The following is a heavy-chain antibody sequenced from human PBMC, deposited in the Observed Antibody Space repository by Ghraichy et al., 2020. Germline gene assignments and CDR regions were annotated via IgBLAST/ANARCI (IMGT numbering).Heavy chain of an antibody. CDR3: VSLTTDAPKAAY. CDR2: IFHSGSG. J-gene: IGHJ4*02. Sequence: SETLSLTCAVSGGSISNTNWWGWVRQPPGKGLEWIGEIFHSGSGNYNPSLKSRVTISVDKSNNQFSLNLNSVTAAATALYYCVSLTTDAPKAAYWGQGALVTVSS. CDR1: GGSISNTNW. D-gene: IGHD3-9*01. V-gene: IGHV4-4*02.